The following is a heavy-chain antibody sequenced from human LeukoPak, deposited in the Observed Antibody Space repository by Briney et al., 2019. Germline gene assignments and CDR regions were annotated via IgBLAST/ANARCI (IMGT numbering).Heavy chain of an antibody. D-gene: IGHD6-13*01. Sequence: ASVKVSCKASGYTFTGYYMHWVRQAPGQGLEWMGWINPNSGGTNYAQKFQGRVTMTRDTSISTAYMELSRLRSDDTAVYYCARSYSSSWLYYYGMDVWGQGTTVTVPS. CDR3: ARSYSSSWLYYYGMDV. CDR2: INPNSGGT. CDR1: GYTFTGYY. V-gene: IGHV1-2*02. J-gene: IGHJ6*02.